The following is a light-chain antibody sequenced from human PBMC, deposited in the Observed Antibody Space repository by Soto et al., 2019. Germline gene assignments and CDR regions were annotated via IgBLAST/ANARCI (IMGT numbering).Light chain of an antibody. CDR1: SSNIGSNT. J-gene: IGLJ2*01. CDR3: AAWDDSLNVV. CDR2: SNN. V-gene: IGLV1-44*01. Sequence: QSALTQPPSASGTPGQRVTISCSGSSSNIGSNTVNWYQQLPGTAPKLLIYSNNQRPSGVPGRFSGSKSGTSASLAISGLQSEDEADYYCAAWDDSLNVVFGGGTKVTVL.